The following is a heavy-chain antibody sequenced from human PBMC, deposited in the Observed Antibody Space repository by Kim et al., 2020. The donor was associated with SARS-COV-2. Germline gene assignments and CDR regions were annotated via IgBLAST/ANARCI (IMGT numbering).Heavy chain of an antibody. J-gene: IGHJ6*02. CDR3: ARGQVVPAAVYYYGMDV. CDR2: IWYDGSNK. Sequence: GGSLRLSCAASGFTFSSYGMHWVRQAPGKGLEWVAVIWYDGSNKYYADSVKGRFTISRDNSKNTLYLQMNSLRAEDTAVYYCARGQVVPAAVYYYGMDVWGQGTTVTVSS. CDR1: GFTFSSYG. D-gene: IGHD2-2*01. V-gene: IGHV3-33*01.